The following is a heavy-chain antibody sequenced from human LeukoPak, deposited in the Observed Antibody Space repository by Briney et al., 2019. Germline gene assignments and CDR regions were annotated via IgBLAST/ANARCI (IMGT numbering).Heavy chain of an antibody. J-gene: IGHJ4*02. CDR1: GFTFDDYA. CDR2: ISWNSGSI. CDR3: ATGVEGGWLYFAY. D-gene: IGHD5-24*01. Sequence: GRSLRLSCAASGFTFDDYAMHWVRQAPGKGLEWVSVISWNSGSIGYADSVKGRFTISRDNAKNSLYLQMNSLRAEDTALYYCATGVEGGWLYFAYWGQGTLVTVSS. V-gene: IGHV3-9*01.